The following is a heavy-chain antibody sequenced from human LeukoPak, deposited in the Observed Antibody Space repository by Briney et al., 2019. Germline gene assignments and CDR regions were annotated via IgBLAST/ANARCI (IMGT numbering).Heavy chain of an antibody. CDR3: ARRAVAERAFDY. D-gene: IGHD6-19*01. V-gene: IGHV3-33*01. CDR1: GFTFSSYG. Sequence: GGSLRLSCAASGFTFSSYGMHWVRQAPGKGLEWVAVIWYDGSNKYYADSVKGRFTISRDNSKNTLYLQMNSLRAEDTAVYYCARRAVAERAFDYWGQGTLVTVSS. J-gene: IGHJ4*02. CDR2: IWYDGSNK.